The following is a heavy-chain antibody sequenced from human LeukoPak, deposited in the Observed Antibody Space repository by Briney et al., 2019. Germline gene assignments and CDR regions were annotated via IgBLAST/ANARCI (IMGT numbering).Heavy chain of an antibody. J-gene: IGHJ4*02. CDR1: GFIFSNYA. CDR2: IRYDGSRK. V-gene: IGHV3-30*02. D-gene: IGHD3-22*01. CDR3: ATETTDTSGSKLDY. Sequence: PGGSLRLSCAASGFIFSNYAMHWVRQAAGKGLEWVAYIRYDGSRKYYADSVDGRFTISRDNSKNTLYLQVHSLRGEDTAVYYCATETTDTSGSKLDYWGQGTLVTVSS.